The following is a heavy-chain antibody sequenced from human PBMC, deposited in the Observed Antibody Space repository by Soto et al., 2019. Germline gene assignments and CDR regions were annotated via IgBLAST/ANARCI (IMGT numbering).Heavy chain of an antibody. CDR2: IKQDGSEK. CDR1: GFTFSSYW. D-gene: IGHD3-10*01. CDR3: ASSLGSGSGSYYTYYYYGMDV. Sequence: GGSLRLSCAASGFTFSSYWMSWVRQAPGKGLEWVANIKQDGSEKYYVDSVKGRFTISRDNAKNSLYLQMNSLRAEDTAVYYCASSLGSGSGSYYTYYYYGMDVWGQGTTVTASS. J-gene: IGHJ6*02. V-gene: IGHV3-7*01.